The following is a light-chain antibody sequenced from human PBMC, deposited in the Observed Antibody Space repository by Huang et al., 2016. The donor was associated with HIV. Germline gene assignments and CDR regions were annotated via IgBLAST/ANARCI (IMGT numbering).Light chain of an antibody. CDR2: GAS. V-gene: IGKV3-15*01. CDR3: QQYDSWPRT. J-gene: IGKJ1*01. CDR1: QSVNSN. Sequence: EIVMTQSPVILSVSPGERATLSCRASQSVNSNLAWYQQKPGQAPGLLLYGASTRATEIPARVSGSGSTTDFTLTITSVQSEDFATYYCQQYDSWPRTFGQGTKVEIK.